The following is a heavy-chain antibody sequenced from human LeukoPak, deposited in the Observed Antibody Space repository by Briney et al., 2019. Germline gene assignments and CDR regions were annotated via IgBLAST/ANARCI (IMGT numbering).Heavy chain of an antibody. CDR2: INPNSGGT. CDR1: GYTFTGYY. Sequence: GASVKVSCKASGYTFTGYYMHWVRQAPGQGLEWMGWINPNSGGTNYAQKFQGRVTMTRDTSISTAYMELSRLRSDDTAVYYCARVVYYGSGSPPRPYYYYMDVWGKGTTVTISS. D-gene: IGHD3-10*01. V-gene: IGHV1-2*02. J-gene: IGHJ6*03. CDR3: ARVVYYGSGSPPRPYYYYMDV.